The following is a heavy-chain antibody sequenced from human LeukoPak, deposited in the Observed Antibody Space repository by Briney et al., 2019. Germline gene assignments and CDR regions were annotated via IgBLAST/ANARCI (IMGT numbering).Heavy chain of an antibody. CDR3: ARKIASTRLGVRYYYMDV. J-gene: IGHJ6*03. CDR1: GYTFISYD. CDR2: MNPKSGNT. Sequence: GASVKVSCKASGYTFISYDIVWLRQATGQGLEWMGYMNPKSGNTDYVQNFQGRVTMTRDTSITTAYMELIGLRSEDTAVYYCARKIASTRLGVRYYYMDVWGEGTTVTISS. D-gene: IGHD2-2*01. V-gene: IGHV1-8*01.